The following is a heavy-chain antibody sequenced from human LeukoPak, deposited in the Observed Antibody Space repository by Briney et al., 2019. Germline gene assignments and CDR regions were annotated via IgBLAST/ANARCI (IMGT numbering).Heavy chain of an antibody. Sequence: LAGGSLRLSCAASGFTFNTYWMHWVRQAPGEGPVWVAHILNDGGSTSYADSVKGRFIISRDNAKNTLSLQMNSLRAEDTAVYYCVRHNYGHDYWGQGTPVTVSS. CDR2: ILNDGGST. CDR1: GFTFNTYW. J-gene: IGHJ4*02. CDR3: VRHNYGHDY. V-gene: IGHV3-74*01. D-gene: IGHD5-18*01.